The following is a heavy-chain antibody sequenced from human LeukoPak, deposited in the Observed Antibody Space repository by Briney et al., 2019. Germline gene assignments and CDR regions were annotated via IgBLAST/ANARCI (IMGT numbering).Heavy chain of an antibody. CDR1: GGSISSSSYY. J-gene: IGHJ6*03. CDR2: IYYSGST. D-gene: IGHD6-13*01. Sequence: SETLSLTCTVSGGSISSSSYYWGWIRQPPGKGLEWIGSIYYSGSTYYNPSLKSRVTISVDTSKNQFSLKLSSVTAADTAVYYCARRYSSSWYAPYYYYYMDAWGKGTTVTVSS. CDR3: ARRYSSSWYAPYYYYYMDA. V-gene: IGHV4-39*01.